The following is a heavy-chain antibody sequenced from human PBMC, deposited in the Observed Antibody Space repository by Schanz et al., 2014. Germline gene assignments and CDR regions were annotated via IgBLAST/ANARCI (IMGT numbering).Heavy chain of an antibody. CDR1: GFTFGSYG. J-gene: IGHJ6*03. D-gene: IGHD4-17*01. CDR2: IDGKSTTV. CDR3: ARDGDRFYHNYYMDV. Sequence: VQLVESGGGLVKPGGSLRLSCAASGFTFGSYGMNWVRQAPGKGLECLSYIDGKSTTVYYADSVKGRFTVSRDNARNSLYLHMNALGAEDSAVYYCARDGDRFYHNYYMDVWGKGTTVTVSS. V-gene: IGHV3-48*01.